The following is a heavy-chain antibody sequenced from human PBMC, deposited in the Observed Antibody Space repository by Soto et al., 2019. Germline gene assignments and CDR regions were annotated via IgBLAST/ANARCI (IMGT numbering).Heavy chain of an antibody. CDR3: AKERLSTAIVVVYAEYLQH. Sequence: GGSLRLSCAASGFTFSSYAMSWVRQAPGKGLEWVSAISGSGGSTYYADSVKGRFTISRDNSKNTLYLQMNSLRAEDTAVYYCAKERLSTAIVVVYAEYLQHCGQGPLVTVYS. V-gene: IGHV3-23*01. D-gene: IGHD2-2*01. CDR1: GFTFSSYA. J-gene: IGHJ1*01. CDR2: ISGSGGST.